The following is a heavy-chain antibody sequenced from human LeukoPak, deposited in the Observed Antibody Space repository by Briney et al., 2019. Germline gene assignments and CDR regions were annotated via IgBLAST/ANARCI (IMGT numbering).Heavy chain of an antibody. V-gene: IGHV4-34*01. CDR3: ARTRFYDFWSGYSDGMDV. D-gene: IGHD3-3*01. Sequence: SETLSLTCAVSGGSFSGYYWTWIRQPPGKGLEWIGEINHSGSANYNPSLMSRVTISLDTSKNHFSLNLSSVTAADTAVYYCARTRFYDFWSGYSDGMDVWGQGTTVTVSS. CDR1: GGSFSGYY. J-gene: IGHJ6*02. CDR2: INHSGSA.